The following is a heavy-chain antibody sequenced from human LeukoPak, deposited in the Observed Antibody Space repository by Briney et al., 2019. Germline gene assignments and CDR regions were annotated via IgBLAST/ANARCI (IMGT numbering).Heavy chain of an antibody. D-gene: IGHD2-15*01. CDR3: ATGTQVVAATNWFDP. CDR2: ISGSGGST. Sequence: PGGSLRLSCAASGFTFSSYAMSWVRQAPGKGLEWVSAISGSGGSTYYADSVKGRFTISRDNSKNTLYLQMNSLRAEDTAVYYCATGTQVVAATNWFDPWGQGTLVTVSS. CDR1: GFTFSSYA. V-gene: IGHV3-23*01. J-gene: IGHJ5*02.